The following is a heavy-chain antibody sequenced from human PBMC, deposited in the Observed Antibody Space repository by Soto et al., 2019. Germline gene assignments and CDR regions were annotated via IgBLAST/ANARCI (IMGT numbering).Heavy chain of an antibody. D-gene: IGHD3-10*01. CDR3: ARGGTYYYGSGSQGGEYYYYGMDV. CDR2: IYPGDSDT. Sequence: GESLKISCKGSGYSFTSHWIGWVRQMPGKGLEWMGIIYPGDSDTRYSPSFQGQVTISADKSISTAYLQWSSLKASDTAMYYCARGGTYYYGSGSQGGEYYYYGMDVWGQGTTVTVSS. V-gene: IGHV5-51*01. CDR1: GYSFTSHW. J-gene: IGHJ6*02.